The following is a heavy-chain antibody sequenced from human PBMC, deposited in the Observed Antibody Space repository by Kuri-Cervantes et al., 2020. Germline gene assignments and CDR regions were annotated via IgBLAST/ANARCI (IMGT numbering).Heavy chain of an antibody. CDR3: ATPPTTDILVGDDYYYYMDV. J-gene: IGHJ6*03. V-gene: IGHV1-69*05. CDR2: IIPIFGTA. Sequence: SVKVSCKASGGTFSSYAISWVRQAPGQGLEWMGGIIPIFGTANYSHKFQGRVTMTTDESTRTAYMELSRLRSEDTAVYYCATPPTTDILVGDDYYYYMDVWGEGTTVTVSS. CDR1: GGTFSSYA. D-gene: IGHD3-9*01.